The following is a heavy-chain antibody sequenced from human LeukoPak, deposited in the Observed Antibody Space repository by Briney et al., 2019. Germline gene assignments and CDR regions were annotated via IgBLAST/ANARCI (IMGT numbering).Heavy chain of an antibody. D-gene: IGHD1-26*01. V-gene: IGHV4-38-2*02. Sequence: SETLSLTCVASDYSISSGYFWGWIRRPPGQGLAWIGSISHSGTTYYNPPFKSRVTISLDTSKNQFSLKLKSVTAADTAFYYCEREGDILGATIDSWGQGTLVTVSS. CDR1: DYSISSGYF. CDR3: EREGDILGATIDS. J-gene: IGHJ4*02. CDR2: ISHSGTT.